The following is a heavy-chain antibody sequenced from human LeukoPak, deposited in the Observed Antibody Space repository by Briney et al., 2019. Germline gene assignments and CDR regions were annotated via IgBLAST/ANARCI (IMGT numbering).Heavy chain of an antibody. Sequence: SQTLSLTCTVSGGSISSGSYYWSWIRQPAGKGLEWIGRIYTSGSTNYKPSLKSRVTMSVDTSKNQFSLKLSSVTAADTAVYYCARDTQAARPSSWFDPWGQGTLVTVSS. J-gene: IGHJ5*02. CDR1: GGSISSGSYY. D-gene: IGHD6-6*01. CDR3: ARDTQAARPSSWFDP. V-gene: IGHV4-61*02. CDR2: IYTSGST.